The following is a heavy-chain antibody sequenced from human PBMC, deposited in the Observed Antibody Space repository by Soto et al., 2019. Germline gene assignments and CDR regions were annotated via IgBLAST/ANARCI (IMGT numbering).Heavy chain of an antibody. J-gene: IGHJ6*02. D-gene: IGHD3-10*01. CDR1: GYTFTDYY. CDR3: ARGSYYGPAYGMDV. CDR2: ISPRSGSA. V-gene: IGHV1-2*02. Sequence: ASVKVSCKASGYTFTDYYIHWVRQAPGQGLEWMGWISPRSGSANFAQRFQGRVSMTRDTSITTAYMELRRLRSDDTAVYYCARGSYYGPAYGMDVWGQGTMVTVSS.